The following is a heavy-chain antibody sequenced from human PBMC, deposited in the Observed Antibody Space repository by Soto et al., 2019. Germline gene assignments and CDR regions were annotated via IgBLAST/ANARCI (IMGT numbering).Heavy chain of an antibody. V-gene: IGHV1-2*02. CDR1: GYPFSDNQ. CDR3: ARKHSLDYIRWGLDP. Sequence: ASVKVSCKASGYPFSDNQIHWLRRAPGQGLEWMGRINPKSDDTNYAQRFQGRVTMTRDTSIDTAYLELTGLTSDDTATYYCARKHSLDYIRWGLDPWGQGTLVTVSS. CDR2: INPKSDDT. D-gene: IGHD4-4*01. J-gene: IGHJ5*02.